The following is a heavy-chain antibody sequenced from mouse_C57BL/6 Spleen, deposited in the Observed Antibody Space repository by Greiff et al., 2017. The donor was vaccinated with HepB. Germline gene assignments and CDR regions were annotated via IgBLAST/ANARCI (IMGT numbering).Heavy chain of an antibody. V-gene: IGHV8-12*01. Sequence: ESGPGILQSSQTLSLTCSFSGFSLSTSGMGVSWIRQPSGKGLEWLAHIYWDDDKRYNPSLKSRLTISKDTSRNQVFLKITSVDTADTATYYCARREAVTTKGYFDYWGQGTTLTVSS. CDR1: GFSLSTSGMG. CDR3: ARREAVTTKGYFDY. J-gene: IGHJ2*01. D-gene: IGHD2-2*01. CDR2: IYWDDDK.